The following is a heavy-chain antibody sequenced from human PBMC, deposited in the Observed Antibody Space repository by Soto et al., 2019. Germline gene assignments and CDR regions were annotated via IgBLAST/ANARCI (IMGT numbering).Heavy chain of an antibody. V-gene: IGHV4-59*08. Sequence: QVQLQESGPGLVEPSETLSLTCTVSGASISSYHWSWVRQPPGKGLEWIGYISHSGTTNYNPSLKSRVTTSPDTSKNQFSLKLTSVTAADTAVYFCARLGYCSGGRCYIAYHFDYWGQGTLVTVSS. CDR1: GASISSYH. CDR2: ISHSGTT. CDR3: ARLGYCSGGRCYIAYHFDY. J-gene: IGHJ4*02. D-gene: IGHD2-15*01.